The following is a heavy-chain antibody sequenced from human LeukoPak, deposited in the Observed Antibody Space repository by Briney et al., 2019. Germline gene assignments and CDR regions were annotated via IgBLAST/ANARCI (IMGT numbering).Heavy chain of an antibody. V-gene: IGHV3-64*01. CDR2: ISSNGGST. CDR1: GFTFSSYA. J-gene: IGHJ4*02. Sequence: GGSLRLSCAASGFTFSSYAMHWVRQAPGKGLEYVSAISSNGGSTYYANSVKGRFTISRDNSKNTLYLQMGSLRAEDMAVYYRARGSSGSYYFDYWGQGTLVTVSS. CDR3: ARGSSGSYYFDY. D-gene: IGHD1-26*01.